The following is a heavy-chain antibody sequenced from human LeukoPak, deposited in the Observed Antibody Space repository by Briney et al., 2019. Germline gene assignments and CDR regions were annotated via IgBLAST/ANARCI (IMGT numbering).Heavy chain of an antibody. D-gene: IGHD6-13*01. CDR3: ARDPSIAAAGTGWFDP. V-gene: IGHV1-18*01. CDR1: GYTFTSYG. Sequence: GASVKVSCKASGYTFTSYGISWVRQAPGQRLEWMGWISAYNGNTNYAQKLQGRVTMTTDTSTSTAYMELRSLRSDDTAVYYCARDPSIAAAGTGWFDPWGQGTLVTVSS. J-gene: IGHJ5*02. CDR2: ISAYNGNT.